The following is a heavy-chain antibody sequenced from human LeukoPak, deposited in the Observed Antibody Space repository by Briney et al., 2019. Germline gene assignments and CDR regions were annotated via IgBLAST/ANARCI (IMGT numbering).Heavy chain of an antibody. Sequence: GGSLRVSCAASGFTFNSYAMHWVRQALGKGLEWVAVISYDGSNKYYVYSLKGRFTISRDNSKNTLYLQINSLRAEDTAVYYCARDLGDTAMVHWGQGTLVTVSS. D-gene: IGHD5-18*01. CDR3: ARDLGDTAMVH. J-gene: IGHJ4*02. CDR1: GFTFNSYA. V-gene: IGHV3-30*04. CDR2: ISYDGSNK.